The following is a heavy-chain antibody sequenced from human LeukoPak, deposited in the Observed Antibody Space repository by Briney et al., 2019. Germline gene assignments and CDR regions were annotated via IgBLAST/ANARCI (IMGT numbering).Heavy chain of an antibody. V-gene: IGHV3-7*01. CDR2: ISQDASRT. CDR3: AKYWSRAFDS. CDR1: GFTFRSYW. D-gene: IGHD1-1*01. J-gene: IGHJ4*02. Sequence: PGGSLRLSCATPGFTFRSYWVSWVRQAPGKGLEWVGHISQDASRTDVADSLKGRFTISRDYATNSPFLHMTRLRADDTAVYYCAKYWSRAFDSWGQGTLVSVSS.